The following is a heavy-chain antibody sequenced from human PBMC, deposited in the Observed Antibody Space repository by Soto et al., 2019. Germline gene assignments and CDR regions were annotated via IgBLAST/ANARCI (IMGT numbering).Heavy chain of an antibody. Sequence: NPSETLSLTCTVSGGSISSYYWSWIRQPPGKGLEWIGYIYYSGSTNCNPSLKSRVTISVDTSKNEFSLKLDSVTAADTAVYYCARSVILTGGSYKGLIRLHYFDTWGPGTLVTVSS. CDR2: IYYSGST. CDR3: ARSVILTGGSYKGLIRLHYFDT. J-gene: IGHJ4*02. V-gene: IGHV4-59*12. CDR1: GGSISSYY. D-gene: IGHD3-9*01.